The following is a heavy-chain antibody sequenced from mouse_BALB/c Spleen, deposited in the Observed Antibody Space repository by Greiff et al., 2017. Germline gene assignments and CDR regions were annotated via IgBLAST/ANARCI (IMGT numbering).Heavy chain of an antibody. CDR1: GYTFTSYW. Sequence: VQLHQSGAELAKPGASVKMSCKASGYTFTSYWMHWVKQRPGQGLEWIGYINPSTGYTEYNQKFKDKATLTADKSSSTAYMQLSSLTSEDSAVYYCARTYSAMDYWGQGTSVTVSS. J-gene: IGHJ4*01. CDR3: ARTYSAMDY. CDR2: INPSTGYT. V-gene: IGHV1-7*01.